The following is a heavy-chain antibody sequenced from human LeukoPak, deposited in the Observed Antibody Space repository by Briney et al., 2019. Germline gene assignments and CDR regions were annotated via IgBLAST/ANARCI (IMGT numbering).Heavy chain of an antibody. Sequence: SETLSLTCTVSGGSISSSYWSWIRQPPGKGLEWIGYIYYSGGTNYNPSLKSRVTLSVDTSKNQFSLKLSSVTAADTAVYYCARGPGSGYYFDYWGHGTLLTVSS. CDR2: IYYSGGT. V-gene: IGHV4-59*01. CDR3: ARGPGSGYYFDY. D-gene: IGHD3-3*01. J-gene: IGHJ4*01. CDR1: GGSISSSY.